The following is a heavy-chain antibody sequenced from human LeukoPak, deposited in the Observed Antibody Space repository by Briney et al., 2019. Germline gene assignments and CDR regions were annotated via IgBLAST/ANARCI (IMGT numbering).Heavy chain of an antibody. CDR3: ARGFHTMVRGVIPYFDY. V-gene: IGHV4-30-2*01. D-gene: IGHD3-10*01. CDR1: GGSISSGGYS. Sequence: SQTLSLTCAVSGGSISSGGYSWSWIRQPPGKGLEWIGYIYHSGSTYYNPSLKSRVTISVDRSKNQFSLKLSSVTAADTAVYYCARGFHTMVRGVIPYFDYWAREPWSPSPQ. CDR2: IYHSGST. J-gene: IGHJ4*02.